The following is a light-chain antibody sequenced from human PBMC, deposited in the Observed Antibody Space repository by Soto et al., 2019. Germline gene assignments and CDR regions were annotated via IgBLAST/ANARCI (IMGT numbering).Light chain of an antibody. CDR1: SSDIGSHDY. J-gene: IGLJ1*01. CDR2: EVT. V-gene: IGLV2-14*01. CDR3: TSYTSSSTL. Sequence: QSAPTQPASVSGSPGQSITISCTGTSSDIGSHDYVSWYQHHPGKAPKLIIYEVTNRPSGVSDRFSGSKSGSTASLTISGLQAEDEADYHCTSYTSSSTLFGTGTKVTVL.